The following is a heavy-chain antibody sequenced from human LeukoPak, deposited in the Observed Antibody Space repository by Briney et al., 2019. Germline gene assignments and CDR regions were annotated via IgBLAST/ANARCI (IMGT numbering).Heavy chain of an antibody. Sequence: SETLSLTCTVSGGSISSSSYYWGWIRQPPGKGLEWIGGIYYSGSTYYNPSLKSRVTISVDTSKNQFSLKLSSVTAADTAVYYCARHPNPTTVTTFFDPTDRGMDVWGQGTTVTVSS. D-gene: IGHD4-17*01. CDR2: IYYSGST. CDR1: GGSISSSSYY. V-gene: IGHV4-39*01. J-gene: IGHJ6*02. CDR3: ARHPNPTTVTTFFDPTDRGMDV.